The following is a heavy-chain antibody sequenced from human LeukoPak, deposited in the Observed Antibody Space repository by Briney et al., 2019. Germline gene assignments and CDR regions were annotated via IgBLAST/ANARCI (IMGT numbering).Heavy chain of an antibody. CDR2: IIPIFGTA. J-gene: IGHJ6*02. D-gene: IGHD3-10*01. CDR3: ARGVTGGSGSYIPYYYYGMDV. CDR1: GGTFISYA. V-gene: IGHV1-69*13. Sequence: ASVKVSCKASGGTFISYAISWVRQAPGQGLEWMGGIIPIFGTANYAQKFQGRVTITADESTSTAYMELSSLRSEDTAVYYCARGVTGGSGSYIPYYYYGMDVWGQGTTVTVSS.